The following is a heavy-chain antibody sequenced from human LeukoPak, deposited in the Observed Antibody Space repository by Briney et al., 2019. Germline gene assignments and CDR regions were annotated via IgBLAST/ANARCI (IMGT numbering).Heavy chain of an antibody. CDR1: GFTFDDYA. J-gene: IGHJ4*02. V-gene: IGHV3-9*01. D-gene: IGHD3-3*01. CDR2: ISWNSGSI. Sequence: GGSLRLSCAASGFTFDDYAMHWVRQAPGKGLEWVSGISWNSGSIGYADSVKGRFTISRDNSKNTLYLQMNSLRAEDTAVYYCAKVPYYDFWSGYQMGNYFDYWGQGTLVTVSS. CDR3: AKVPYYDFWSGYQMGNYFDY.